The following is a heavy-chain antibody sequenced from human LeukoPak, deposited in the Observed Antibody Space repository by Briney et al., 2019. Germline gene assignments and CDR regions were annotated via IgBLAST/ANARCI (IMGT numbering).Heavy chain of an antibody. D-gene: IGHD1-14*01. CDR1: GFTFGDYW. J-gene: IGHJ4*02. V-gene: IGHV3-7*04. CDR3: ARHNPLWGY. Sequence: GGSLRLSCAASGFTFGDYWMSWVRQAPGKGLEWVANIKQDGREKYYVDSVKGRFTISRDNAKNSLYLQMNSLRAEDTALYYCARHNPLWGYWGQGTLVTVSS. CDR2: IKQDGREK.